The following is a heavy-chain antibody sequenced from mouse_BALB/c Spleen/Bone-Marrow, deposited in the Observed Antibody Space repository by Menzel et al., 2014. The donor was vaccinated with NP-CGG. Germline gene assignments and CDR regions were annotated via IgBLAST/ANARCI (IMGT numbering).Heavy chain of an antibody. Sequence: VMLVESGPGLVAPSQSLSITCTVSGFSLTDYGVSWIRQPPGKGLEWLGVLWGGGTTYYNSTLKSRLSISRDNSKGXVFLKRNSLQTDDTAIYYCARLWDINYGFAYWVQGTLVPVSA. CDR3: ARLWDINYGFAY. V-gene: IGHV2-6-5*01. CDR2: LWGGGTT. J-gene: IGHJ3*01. CDR1: GFSLTDYG. D-gene: IGHD1-2*01.